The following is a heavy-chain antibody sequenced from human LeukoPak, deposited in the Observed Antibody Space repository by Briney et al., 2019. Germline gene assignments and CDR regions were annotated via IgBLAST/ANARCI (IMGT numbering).Heavy chain of an antibody. D-gene: IGHD5-24*01. Sequence: SVTVSCKASGGTFSSYAISWVRQAPGQGLEWMGRIIPILGIANYAQKFQGRVTITADKSTSTAYMELSSLRSEDTAVYYCAREAEMATIRKWGQGTLVTVSS. V-gene: IGHV1-69*04. CDR1: GGTFSSYA. CDR2: IIPILGIA. CDR3: AREAEMATIRK. J-gene: IGHJ4*02.